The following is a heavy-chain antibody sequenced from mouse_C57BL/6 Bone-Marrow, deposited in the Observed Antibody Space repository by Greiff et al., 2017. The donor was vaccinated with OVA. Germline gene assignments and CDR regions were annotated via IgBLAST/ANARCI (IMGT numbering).Heavy chain of an antibody. D-gene: IGHD1-1*01. J-gene: IGHJ3*01. CDR1: GYAFTNYL. Sequence: QVQLQQSGAELVRPGTSVKVSCKASGYAFTNYLIEWVKQRPGQGLEWIGVINPGSGGTNYNEKFKGKATLTADKSSSTAYMQLSSLTSEDSAVYFCARDYYDGRVERPAWFAYWGQGTLVTVSA. CDR2: INPGSGGT. V-gene: IGHV1-54*01. CDR3: ARDYYDGRVERPAWFAY.